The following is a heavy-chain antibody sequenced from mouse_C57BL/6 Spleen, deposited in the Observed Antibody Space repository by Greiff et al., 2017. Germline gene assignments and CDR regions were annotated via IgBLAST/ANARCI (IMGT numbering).Heavy chain of an antibody. J-gene: IGHJ4*01. CDR2: ISYDGSN. CDR3: ARDGDYGYYYAMDY. Sequence: VQLKQSGPGLVKPSQSLSLTCSVTGYSITSGYYWNWIRQFPGNKLEWMGYISYDGSNNYNPSLKNRISITRDTSKNQFFLTLNSVTTEDTATYYCARDGDYGYYYAMDYWGQGTSVTVSS. V-gene: IGHV3-6*01. CDR1: GYSITSGYY. D-gene: IGHD2-4*01.